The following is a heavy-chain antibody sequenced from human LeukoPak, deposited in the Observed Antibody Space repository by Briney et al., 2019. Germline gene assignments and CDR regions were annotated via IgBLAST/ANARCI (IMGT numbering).Heavy chain of an antibody. CDR3: AREDEGASDY. CDR1: GYTFTGYY. J-gene: IGHJ4*02. D-gene: IGHD1-26*01. V-gene: IGHV1-2*02. CDR2: INPNSGGT. Sequence: GASVKVSCKASGYTFTGYYMHWVRQAPGQGLEWMGWINPNSGGTNYAQKFQGRVTMTRNTSISTAYMELSSLRSEDTAVYYCAREDEGASDYWGQGTLVTVSS.